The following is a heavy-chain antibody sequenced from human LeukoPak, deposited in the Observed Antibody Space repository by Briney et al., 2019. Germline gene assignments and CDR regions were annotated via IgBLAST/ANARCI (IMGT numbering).Heavy chain of an antibody. CDR2: ISAYNDNT. J-gene: IGHJ3*02. V-gene: IGHV1-18*01. D-gene: IGHD2-21*02. Sequence: GASVKVSCKASGYTFTSYVITCVRQAPGQGLEWMGWISAYNDNTNYAQKLQGRVTMTTDTSTSTAYMELRSLRSDDTAVYYCARAVVTVDSDYFDIWGQGTMVTVSS. CDR3: ARAVVTVDSDYFDI. CDR1: GYTFTSYV.